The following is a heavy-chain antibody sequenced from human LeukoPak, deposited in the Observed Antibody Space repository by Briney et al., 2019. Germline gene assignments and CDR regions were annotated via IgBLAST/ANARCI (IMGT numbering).Heavy chain of an antibody. CDR1: GFPFSSYW. CDR3: ASDFWSGYYTPMGVNY. Sequence: GGSLRLSFAASGFPFSSYWMHWVRQAPGKGLVWVSRINSDGNSTNYADSVKGRFTISRDNAKNTLYLQMNSLRAEDTAVYYCASDFWSGYYTPMGVNYWGQGTLVTVSS. J-gene: IGHJ4*02. V-gene: IGHV3-74*01. D-gene: IGHD3-3*01. CDR2: INSDGNST.